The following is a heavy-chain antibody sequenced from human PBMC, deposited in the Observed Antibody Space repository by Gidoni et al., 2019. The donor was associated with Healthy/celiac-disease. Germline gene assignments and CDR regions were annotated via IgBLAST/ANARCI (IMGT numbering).Heavy chain of an antibody. Sequence: EVQLVESGGGLVKPGGSLRLSCAASGFPFSNAWMSWVRQAPGKGLEWVGRIKSKTDGGTTDYAAPVKGRFTISRDDSKNTLYLQMNSLKTEDTAVYYCTTFQLGYCTGGVCVIARDFDYWGQGTLVTVSS. V-gene: IGHV3-15*01. CDR2: IKSKTDGGTT. CDR1: GFPFSNAW. J-gene: IGHJ4*02. CDR3: TTFQLGYCTGGVCVIARDFDY. D-gene: IGHD2-8*02.